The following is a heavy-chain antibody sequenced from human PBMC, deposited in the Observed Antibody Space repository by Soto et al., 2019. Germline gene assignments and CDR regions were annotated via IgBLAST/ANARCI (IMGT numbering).Heavy chain of an antibody. D-gene: IGHD3-10*01. CDR2: IYPGDSDT. V-gene: IGHV5-51*01. CDR3: ARSAFTYYFYMDV. CDR1: GYSFTNYW. Sequence: GESLKISCKGSGYSFTNYWIGWVRQMPGKGLEWMGIIYPGDSDTRYSPSFQGQVTFSADKSISTAYLQWSSLKASDTAMYYCARSAFTYYFYMDVWGKGTTVTVSS. J-gene: IGHJ6*03.